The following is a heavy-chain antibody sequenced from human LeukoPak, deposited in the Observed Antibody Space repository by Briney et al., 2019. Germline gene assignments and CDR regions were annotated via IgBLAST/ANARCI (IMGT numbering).Heavy chain of an antibody. CDR1: GFTFGDYA. V-gene: IGHV3-49*03. CDR3: TRLWSGSYQFFDY. Sequence: GGSLRLSCTASGFTFGDYAMSWFRQAPGKGLEWVGFIRSKAYGGTTEYAASVKGRFTISRDDSKSIAYLQMNSLKTEDTAVYYCTRLWSGSYQFFDYWGQGTLVTVSS. D-gene: IGHD1-26*01. CDR2: IRSKAYGGTT. J-gene: IGHJ4*02.